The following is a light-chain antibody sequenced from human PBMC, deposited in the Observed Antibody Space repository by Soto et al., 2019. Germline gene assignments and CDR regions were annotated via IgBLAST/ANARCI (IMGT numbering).Light chain of an antibody. CDR2: GAS. V-gene: IGKV3-15*01. Sequence: VMTQSPASLSVSPGERAALSCRASESVSSNLAWYQQKPGQAPRLLIYGASTRATGIPARFSGSGSGTEFTLTISSLQPDDFATYYCQQYNTYSTWTFGQGTKVDIK. CDR1: ESVSSN. J-gene: IGKJ1*01. CDR3: QQYNTYSTWT.